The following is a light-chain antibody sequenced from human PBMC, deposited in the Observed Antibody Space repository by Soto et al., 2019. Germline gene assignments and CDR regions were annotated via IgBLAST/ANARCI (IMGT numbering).Light chain of an antibody. CDR1: QSISSY. V-gene: IGKV1-39*01. J-gene: IGKJ1*01. CDR2: AAS. CDR3: QQSYSTPPT. Sequence: DIQMTQSPSSLSASVGDRVTITCRASQSISSYLNWYQQKPGKAPKLLIYAASSLQSGVPSRFSGSGSGTDFTLTISSLQPEDFATYYCQQSYSTPPTFGQGTMVDIK.